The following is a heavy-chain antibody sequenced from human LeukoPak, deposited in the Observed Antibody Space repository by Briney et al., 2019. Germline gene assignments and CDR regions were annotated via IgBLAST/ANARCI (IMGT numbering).Heavy chain of an antibody. CDR2: ISGSGGST. J-gene: IGHJ5*02. V-gene: IGHV3-23*01. Sequence: GGSLRLSCAASGFTFSSYAMSWVRQAPGKGLEWVSAISGSGGSTYYADSVKGRFTISRDNSKNTLYLQMNSLRAEDTAVYYCAKDYSVGVPAALNWFDPRGQGTLVTVSS. CDR1: GFTFSSYA. CDR3: AKDYSVGVPAALNWFDP. D-gene: IGHD2-2*01.